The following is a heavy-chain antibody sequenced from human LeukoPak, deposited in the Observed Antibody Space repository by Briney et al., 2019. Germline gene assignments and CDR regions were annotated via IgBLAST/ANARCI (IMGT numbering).Heavy chain of an antibody. CDR3: ARVRYDSSAFDI. D-gene: IGHD3-22*01. CDR2: INSDGSST. V-gene: IGHV3-74*01. Sequence: GGSLRLSCAASGFTFSSYWMHWVRPAPGKGRVWVSRINSDGSSTSYAGSVKGRFTISRDNAMNTMYLQMNSLRAEDTAVYYCARVRYDSSAFDIWGQGTMVTVSS. J-gene: IGHJ3*02. CDR1: GFTFSSYW.